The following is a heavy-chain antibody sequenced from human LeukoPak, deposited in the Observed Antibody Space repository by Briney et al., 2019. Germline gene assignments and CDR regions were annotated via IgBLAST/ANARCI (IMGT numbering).Heavy chain of an antibody. D-gene: IGHD3-22*01. CDR1: GYTFTSYG. CDR3: ARGKGTMIVDLDFDY. CDR2: ISAYNGNT. V-gene: IGHV1-18*01. J-gene: IGHJ4*02. Sequence: GASVKVSCKASGYTFTSYGISWVRQAPGQGLEWMGWISAYNGNTNYAQKLQGRVTMTTDTSASTAYMELRSLRSDDTAVYYCARGKGTMIVDLDFDYWGQGTLVTVSS.